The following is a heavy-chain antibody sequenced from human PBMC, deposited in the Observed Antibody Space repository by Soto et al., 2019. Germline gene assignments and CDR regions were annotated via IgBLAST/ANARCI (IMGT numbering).Heavy chain of an antibody. CDR2: IYYSGST. D-gene: IGHD3-3*01. Sequence: TLSLTCTVSGGSISSYYWSWIRQPPGKGLEWIGYIYYSGSTNYNPSLKSRVTISVDTSKNQFSLKLSSVTAADTAVYYCARLGYDFWSGYYRNWFDPWGQGTLVTVSS. J-gene: IGHJ5*02. CDR1: GGSISSYY. V-gene: IGHV4-59*08. CDR3: ARLGYDFWSGYYRNWFDP.